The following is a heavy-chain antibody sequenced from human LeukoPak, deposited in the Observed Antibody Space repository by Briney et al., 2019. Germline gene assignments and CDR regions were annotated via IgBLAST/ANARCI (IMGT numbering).Heavy chain of an antibody. CDR3: ARDYNSVTHWFFDL. Sequence: SETLSLTCSVSGGSISNYYWNWIRQPPGKGLEWIGTLYNSGSTTYNPSLKSRITISVDTSKNQFSLKLASVTAADTAVYYCARDYNSVTHWFFDLWGRGTLVTVSP. J-gene: IGHJ2*01. V-gene: IGHV4-59*01. CDR2: LYNSGST. D-gene: IGHD5-24*01. CDR1: GGSISNYY.